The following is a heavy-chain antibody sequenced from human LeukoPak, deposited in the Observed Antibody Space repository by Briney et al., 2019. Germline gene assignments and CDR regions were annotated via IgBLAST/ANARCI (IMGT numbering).Heavy chain of an antibody. CDR1: GFTFSSYS. Sequence: GGTLRLSCAVSGFTFSSYSMNWVRQAPGKGLEWVSSISGSGVSGRGGRTYYDASVKGRFTISRDKSKNTFYLKMSSLRADDTAIYYCAKGVAVGEGYYYYGMDVWGQGTRVTVS. J-gene: IGHJ6*02. CDR2: ISGSGVSGRGGRT. D-gene: IGHD6-19*01. CDR3: AKGVAVGEGYYYYGMDV. V-gene: IGHV3-23*02.